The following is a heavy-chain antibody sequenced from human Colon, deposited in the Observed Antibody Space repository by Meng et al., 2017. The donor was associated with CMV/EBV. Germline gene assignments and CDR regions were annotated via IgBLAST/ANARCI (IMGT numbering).Heavy chain of an antibody. V-gene: IGHV4-61*02. CDR2: IYTSGGT. CDR1: GASITSGNHY. J-gene: IGHJ4*02. D-gene: IGHD6-19*01. CDR3: ARDDDSGWYFDH. Sequence: VQVQVSGPGLVKPLQTPSITCTCSGASITSGNHYMNWMRQAAGKGLEWIGRIYTSGGTNYNPSPKSLVTISRDTSKNQFSLKLNSVTAADTAVYSCARDDDSGWYFDHWGLGSLVIVSS.